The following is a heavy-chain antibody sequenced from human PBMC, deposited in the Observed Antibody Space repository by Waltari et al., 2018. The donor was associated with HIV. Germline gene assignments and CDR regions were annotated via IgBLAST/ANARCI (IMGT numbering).Heavy chain of an antibody. CDR3: ARVGSSWNFGSHNFDI. J-gene: IGHJ3*02. CDR1: GSTLIDYD. V-gene: IGHV1-2*02. CDR2: INPDSGVT. Sequence: QVQLVQSGAEVRKPGASVTVSCKHSGSTLIDYDIHWVRQAPGQGLEWMGWINPDSGVTKSGQKFQGRVTMTRDTSISTVFLQLSGLRSDDTGVYYCARVGSSWNFGSHNFDIWGQGTMVTVSS. D-gene: IGHD1-7*01.